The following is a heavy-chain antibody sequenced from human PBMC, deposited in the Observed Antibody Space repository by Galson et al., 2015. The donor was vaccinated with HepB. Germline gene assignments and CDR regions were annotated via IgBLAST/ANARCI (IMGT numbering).Heavy chain of an antibody. D-gene: IGHD5/OR15-5a*01. J-gene: IGHJ4*02. CDR1: GSTFTDYY. Sequence: SVKVSCKASGSTFTDYYFHWVQQAPGQGLEWMGRINPNTGGTNYAQKFQGRVTMTMDTTISIAYMELNRLRSDDTAVYYCAAQLVSTIHFGYWGQGTLVPVSS. V-gene: IGHV1-2*06. CDR3: AAQLVSTIHFGY. CDR2: INPNTGGT.